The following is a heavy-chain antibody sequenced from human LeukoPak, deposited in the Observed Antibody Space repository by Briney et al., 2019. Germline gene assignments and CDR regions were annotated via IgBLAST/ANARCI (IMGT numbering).Heavy chain of an antibody. CDR1: GFTFSSYG. CDR2: IRYDGSNK. D-gene: IGHD6-19*01. J-gene: IGHJ1*01. Sequence: PGGSLRLSCAASGFTFSSYGMHWVRQAPGKGLEWVAFIRYDGSNKYYADSVKGRFTISRDNSNSTLYLQMNSLRPEDTAVYYCAKDNSGWSMYLRHWGQGALVIVSS. CDR3: AKDNSGWSMYLRH. V-gene: IGHV3-30*02.